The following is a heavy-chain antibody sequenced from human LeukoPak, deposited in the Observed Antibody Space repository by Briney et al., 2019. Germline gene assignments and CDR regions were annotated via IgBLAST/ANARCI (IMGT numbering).Heavy chain of an antibody. CDR1: GYSISSGYY. V-gene: IGHV4-61*01. Sequence: SETLSLTCTVSGYSISSGYYWSWIRQPPGKGLEWIGYIYYSGSTNYNPSLKSRVTISVDTSKNQFSLKLSSVTAADTAVYYCARDFPYCSSTSCFFEWGQGTLVTVSS. CDR3: ARDFPYCSSTSCFFE. D-gene: IGHD2-2*01. CDR2: IYYSGST. J-gene: IGHJ4*02.